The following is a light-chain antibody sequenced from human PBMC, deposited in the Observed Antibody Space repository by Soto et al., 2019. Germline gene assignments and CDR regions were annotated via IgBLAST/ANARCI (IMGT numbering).Light chain of an antibody. CDR2: KAS. Sequence: DIQMTQSPSTLSASVGARVTITCRASQSISSWLAWYQQKPGKAPKLLIYKASSLESGVPSRFSGSGSGTEFTLTISSLQPDDFATYYCQQCNSYSRTFGQGTKVESK. V-gene: IGKV1-5*03. CDR3: QQCNSYSRT. J-gene: IGKJ1*01. CDR1: QSISSW.